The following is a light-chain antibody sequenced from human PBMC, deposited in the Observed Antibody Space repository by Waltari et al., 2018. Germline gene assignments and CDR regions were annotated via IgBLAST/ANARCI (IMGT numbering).Light chain of an antibody. V-gene: IGLV2-14*03. J-gene: IGLJ2*01. CDR2: GVS. CDR1: SSDVGYYNY. CDR3: CSYTTSSTFL. Sequence: QSAPTQPPSVSGSPGQSVTISCTGTSSDVGYYNYVSWYQHHPGKAPKLMIYGVSNRPSGVSDRFSGSKSGNTASLTISGLQAEDEADYYCCSYTTSSTFLFGGGTRLTVL.